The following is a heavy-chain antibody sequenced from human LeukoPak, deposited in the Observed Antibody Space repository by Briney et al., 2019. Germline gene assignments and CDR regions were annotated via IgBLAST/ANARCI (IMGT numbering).Heavy chain of an antibody. Sequence: ATVSVSSTASGYTFTIYGISWVRPAPGQGLECMGSISAYTRDTLYAQNLQGRVTLTTDTSTSTAYMELRTLRSDDTAVYFFARLWTDFWCQGTLVVVSS. J-gene: IGHJ4*02. V-gene: IGHV1-18*01. CDR3: ARLWTDF. CDR1: GYTFTIYG. CDR2: ISAYTRDT. D-gene: IGHD2-21*01.